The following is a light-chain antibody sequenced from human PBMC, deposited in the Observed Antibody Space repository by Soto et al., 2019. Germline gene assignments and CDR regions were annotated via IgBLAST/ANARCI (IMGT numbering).Light chain of an antibody. CDR3: MQSSEFPLT. J-gene: IGKJ4*02. CDR2: KIS. CDR1: QSLVHSDGNTY. V-gene: IGKV2-24*01. Sequence: EIVLTQTPISSAVTLGQPASISCRSSQSLVHSDGNTYVSWLHLGPGQPPILLIYKISELFSGVPDIFSRSGAGTDFTLNSSRVEAEDLGTYYCMQSSEFPLTFGGGTKVEL.